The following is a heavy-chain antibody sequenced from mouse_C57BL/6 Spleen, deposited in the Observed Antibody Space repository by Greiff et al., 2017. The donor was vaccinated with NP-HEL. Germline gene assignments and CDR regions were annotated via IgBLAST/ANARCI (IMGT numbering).Heavy chain of an antibody. Sequence: EVKLVESGAELVRPGASVKLSCTASGFNIKDDYMHWVKQRPEQGLEWIGWIDPENGDTEYASKFQGKATITADTSSNTAYLQLSSLTSEDTAVYYCTLLSFAYWGQGTLVTVSA. CDR3: TLLSFAY. V-gene: IGHV14-4*01. D-gene: IGHD2-1*01. J-gene: IGHJ3*01. CDR2: IDPENGDT. CDR1: GFNIKDDY.